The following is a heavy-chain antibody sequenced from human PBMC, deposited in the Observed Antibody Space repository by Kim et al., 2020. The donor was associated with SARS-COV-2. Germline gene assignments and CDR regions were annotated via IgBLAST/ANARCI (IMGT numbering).Heavy chain of an antibody. CDR3: ARALKRGLGSQFFHGMGV. Sequence: SETLSLTCTVSGGSISGYHWTWVRQPPGKGLEWIGYIHYSGTTNYNPSLKSRVTMSVDTSKNQFSLKLNSVTTADTAAYYCARALKRGLGSQFFHGMGV. J-gene: IGHJ6*01. CDR1: GGSISGYH. CDR2: IHYSGTT. V-gene: IGHV4-59*13. D-gene: IGHD3-10*01.